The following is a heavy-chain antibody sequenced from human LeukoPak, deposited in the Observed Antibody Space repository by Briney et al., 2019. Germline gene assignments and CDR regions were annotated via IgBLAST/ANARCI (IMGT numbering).Heavy chain of an antibody. J-gene: IGHJ4*02. CDR3: AKGGSGYCANGICSSRAVAAIDC. CDR2: ISGSGGST. CDR1: GFTFDDYA. D-gene: IGHD2-8*01. V-gene: IGHV3-23*01. Sequence: GGSLRLSCAASGFTFDDYAMHWVRQAPGKGLEWVSSISGSGGSTYYADSVKGRFTIARDNSENTLFLQMNSLRAEDTAVYYCAKGGSGYCANGICSSRAVAAIDCWGQGTLVTVSS.